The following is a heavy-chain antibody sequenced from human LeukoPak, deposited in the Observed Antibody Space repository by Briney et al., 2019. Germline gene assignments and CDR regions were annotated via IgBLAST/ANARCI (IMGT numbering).Heavy chain of an antibody. CDR3: AKAILGATPFDY. D-gene: IGHD1-26*01. CDR2: IYYSGST. J-gene: IGHJ4*02. V-gene: IGHV4-39*07. CDR1: GGSISSSSYY. Sequence: SETLSLTCTVSGGSISSSSYYWGWIRQPPGKGLGWIGSIYYSGSTYYNPSLKSRVTISVDTSKNQFSLKLSSVTAADTAVYYCAKAILGATPFDYWGQGTLVTVSS.